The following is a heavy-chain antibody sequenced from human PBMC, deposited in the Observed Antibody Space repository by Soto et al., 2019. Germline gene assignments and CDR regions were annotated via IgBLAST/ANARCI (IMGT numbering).Heavy chain of an antibody. V-gene: IGHV3-21*06. CDR3: ARESEDLTSNFDY. CDR2: ISSTTNYI. CDR1: GFTFTRYS. Sequence: KPGWSLRLSCAASGFTFTRYSMNWVRQAPGKGLEWVSSISSTTNYIYYGDSMKGRFTISRDNAKNSLYLEMNSLRAEDTAVYYCARESEDLTSNFDYWGQGTLVTGSS. J-gene: IGHJ4*02.